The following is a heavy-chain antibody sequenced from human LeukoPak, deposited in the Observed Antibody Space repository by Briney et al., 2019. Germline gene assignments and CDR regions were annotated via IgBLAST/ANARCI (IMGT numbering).Heavy chain of an antibody. CDR1: GYTFTDYY. V-gene: IGHV1-2*02. D-gene: IGHD1-26*01. J-gene: IGHJ4*02. CDR3: ARGQAQWEHLPTLHY. CDR2: INPNSGGT. Sequence: GASVKVSCKASGYTFTDYYLHWVRLAPGQGLEWMGWINPNSGGTNYAQKFQGRVTMTWDTSISTAYMELSRLRSDDTAVYYCARGQAQWEHLPTLHYWGQGTLVTVSS.